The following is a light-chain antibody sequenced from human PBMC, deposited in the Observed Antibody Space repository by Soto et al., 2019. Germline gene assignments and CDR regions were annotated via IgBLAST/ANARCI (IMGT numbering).Light chain of an antibody. CDR2: EVT. V-gene: IGLV2-14*01. CDR3: NSYTTSSTLV. CDR1: SSDVGTFNF. J-gene: IGLJ1*01. Sequence: QSLLTQPASVSGSPGQSITSSCTGSSSDVGTFNFSSWYQQHPGKAPKLIIYEVTNRPSWVSNRFSGSKSGNTASLTISGLQAEDAADSYCNSYTTSSTLVFGTGIKV.